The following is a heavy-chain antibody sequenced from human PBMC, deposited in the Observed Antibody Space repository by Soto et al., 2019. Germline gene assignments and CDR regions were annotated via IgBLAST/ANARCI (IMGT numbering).Heavy chain of an antibody. Sequence: RGEALKISCKGLGNSFNNWIGWVRQMPGKGLEWVGIIYPGDSDTRYSPSFQGQVTISADKSISTAYLRWSSLRASDTALYYCARATNDAFDIWGQGTLVTVSS. CDR3: ARATNDAFDI. J-gene: IGHJ3*02. CDR1: GNSFNNW. CDR2: IYPGDSDT. V-gene: IGHV5-51*01.